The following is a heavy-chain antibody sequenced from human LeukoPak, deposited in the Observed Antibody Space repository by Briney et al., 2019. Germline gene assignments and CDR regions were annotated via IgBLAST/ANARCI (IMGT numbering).Heavy chain of an antibody. V-gene: IGHV3-23*01. CDR3: ANEARRTGYYFDY. CDR1: GFTFSTYV. CDR2: INYSGSST. Sequence: TGGSLRLSCAASGFTFSTYVLHWVRRAPGKGLAWVYCINYSGSSTYNAALVKRGFTSSSATSKNTLYLQMSSLSAEDTAEYYCANEARRTGYYFDYWGQGTLVTVSS. J-gene: IGHJ4*02.